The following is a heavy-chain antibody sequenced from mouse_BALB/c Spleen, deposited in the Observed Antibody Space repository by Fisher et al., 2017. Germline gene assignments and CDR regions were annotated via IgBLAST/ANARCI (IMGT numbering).Heavy chain of an antibody. CDR3: ARRPFYDGYYGGYAMDY. J-gene: IGHJ4*01. V-gene: IGHV14-2*02. D-gene: IGHD2-3*01. Sequence: KFKGKATMTADTSSNTAYLQLSSLTSEDTAVYYCARRPFYDGYYGGYAMDYWGQGTSVTVSS.